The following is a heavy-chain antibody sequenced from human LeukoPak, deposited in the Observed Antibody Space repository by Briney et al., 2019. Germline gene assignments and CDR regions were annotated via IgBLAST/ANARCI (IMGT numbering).Heavy chain of an antibody. CDR3: AKEAGRSGNYYTGAYSA. CDR2: ISDDGSNV. V-gene: IGHV3-30*18. J-gene: IGHJ3*01. CDR1: GFNFGRYG. Sequence: PGGSLRLSCASSGFNFGRYGMHWVRQAPGKGLEWVAVISDDGSNVDSAASVKGRFTISRDNSKNTLYMQMNILTTEDTALYYCAKEAGRSGNYYTGAYSAWGQGTMVIVSS. D-gene: IGHD1-26*01.